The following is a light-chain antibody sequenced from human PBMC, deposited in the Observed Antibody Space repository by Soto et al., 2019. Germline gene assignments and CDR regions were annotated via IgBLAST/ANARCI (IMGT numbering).Light chain of an antibody. V-gene: IGLV2-14*01. CDR1: SNDVGVYNH. Sequence: QSALTQPASVSGSPGQSITISCTGTSNDVGVYNHVSWYQQHPGKAPKLMIYEVNNRPSGVSNRFSGSKSGNTASLTISGLQAEDEADYYCISYTTDTTPVVFGGGTKLTVL. CDR2: EVN. CDR3: ISYTTDTTPVV. J-gene: IGLJ2*01.